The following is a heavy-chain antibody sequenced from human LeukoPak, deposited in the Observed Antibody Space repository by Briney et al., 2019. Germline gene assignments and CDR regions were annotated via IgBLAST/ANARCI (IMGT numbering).Heavy chain of an antibody. D-gene: IGHD3-10*01. V-gene: IGHV4-39*01. CDR1: GGSISSSSYY. CDR2: IYYSGST. J-gene: IGHJ4*02. Sequence: SETLSLTCTVSGGSISSSSYYWGWIRQPPGKGLEWIGSIYYSGSTYYNPSLKSRVTISVDTSKNQFSLKLSSVAAADTAVYYCVGEDGYKASTFDYWGQGTLVTDCS. CDR3: VGEDGYKASTFDY.